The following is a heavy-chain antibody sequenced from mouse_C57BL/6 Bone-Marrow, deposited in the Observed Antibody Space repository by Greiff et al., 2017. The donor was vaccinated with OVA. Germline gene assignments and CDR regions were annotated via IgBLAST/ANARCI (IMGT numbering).Heavy chain of an antibody. Sequence: VKLQESGPGLVQPSQCLSISCTVSGFSLTSYGVHWVRQSPGKGLEWLGVIWSGGSTDYNAAFISRLSIIKDNSTSKVFLKMNSLQADDTAIYYCARTRSSYWYFDVWGTGTTVTVSS. CDR2: IWSGGST. V-gene: IGHV2-2*01. J-gene: IGHJ1*03. CDR3: ARTRSSYWYFDV. CDR1: GFSLTSYG. D-gene: IGHD1-1*01.